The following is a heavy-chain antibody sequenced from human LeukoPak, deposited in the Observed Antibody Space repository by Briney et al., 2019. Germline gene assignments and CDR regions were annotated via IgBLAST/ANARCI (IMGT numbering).Heavy chain of an antibody. J-gene: IGHJ4*02. CDR3: ARRAKDIVVVPAATTPFDY. CDR1: GGSFSGYD. D-gene: IGHD2-2*01. CDR2: INHSGST. V-gene: IGHV4-34*01. Sequence: PSETLSLTCAVYGGSFSGYDWSWIRQPPGKGLEWIGEINHSGSTNYNPSLKSRATISVDTSKNQFSLKLSSVTAADTAVYYCARRAKDIVVVPAATTPFDYWGQGTLVTVSS.